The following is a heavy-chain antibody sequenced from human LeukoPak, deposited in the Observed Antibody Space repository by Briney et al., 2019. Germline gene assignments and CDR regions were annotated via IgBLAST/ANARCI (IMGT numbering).Heavy chain of an antibody. CDR1: GFTFSYAW. CDR2: INTDGSSK. Sequence: PGGSLRLSCAASGFTFSYAWMSWVRQAPGKGLVWVSRINTDGSSKSYVDSVKGRFTTSRDNAKNTLYLQMNSLRAEDTAVYYCARDCLHLGGWGQGTMVTVSS. V-gene: IGHV3-74*01. CDR3: ARDCLHLGG. D-gene: IGHD3-16*01. J-gene: IGHJ3*01.